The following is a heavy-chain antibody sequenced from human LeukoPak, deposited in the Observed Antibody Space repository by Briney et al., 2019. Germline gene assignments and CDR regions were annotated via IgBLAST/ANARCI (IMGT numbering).Heavy chain of an antibody. V-gene: IGHV1-69*05. CDR3: AGLSGVPAAIGEPTSVGY. CDR1: GGTFSSYA. CDR2: IIPIFGTA. J-gene: IGHJ4*02. Sequence: GASVKVSCKASGGTFSSYAISWVRQAPGQGLEWMGGIIPIFGTANYAQKFQGRVTITTDESTSTAYMELSSLRSEDTAVYYCAGLSGVPAAIGEPTSVGYWGQGTLVTVSS. D-gene: IGHD2-2*02.